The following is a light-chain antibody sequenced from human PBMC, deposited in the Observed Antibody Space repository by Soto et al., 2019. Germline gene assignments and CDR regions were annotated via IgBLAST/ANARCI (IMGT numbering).Light chain of an antibody. CDR3: QQVKSYPRT. CDR1: QAITNN. J-gene: IGKJ4*01. Sequence: EINFPQAPSSLSTSVGDRVTITCRASQAITNNLAWYQQKPGNPPKLLIYEESTLHSGVPSRFSGRKVGTQFILTIDSLQPEDFATYYCQQVKSYPRTFGGGTKV. V-gene: IGKV1-9*01. CDR2: EES.